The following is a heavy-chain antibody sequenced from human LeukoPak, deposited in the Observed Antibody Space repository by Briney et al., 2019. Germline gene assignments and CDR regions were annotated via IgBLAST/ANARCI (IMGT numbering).Heavy chain of an antibody. D-gene: IGHD4-17*01. V-gene: IGHV3-48*03. CDR1: GFTFSSYE. CDR2: ISSSGSTI. CDR3: ARDSTVTTLYYYYYMDV. Sequence: GGSLRLSCAASGFTFSSYEMNWVRQAPGKGLEWVAYISSSGSTIYYADSVKGRFTISRDNAKNSLYLQMNSLRAEDTAVYYCARDSTVTTLYYYYYMDVWGKGTTVTISS. J-gene: IGHJ6*03.